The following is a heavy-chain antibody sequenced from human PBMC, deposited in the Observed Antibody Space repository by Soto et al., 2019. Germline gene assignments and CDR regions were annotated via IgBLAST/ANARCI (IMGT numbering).Heavy chain of an antibody. D-gene: IGHD2-8*01. CDR3: ARGPMVYANNWFDP. Sequence: SVKVSCKASGGTFSSYAISWVRQAPGQGLEWMGGIIPIFGTANYAQKFQGRVTITADESTSTAYMELSSLRSEDTAVYYCARGPMVYANNWFDPWGQGTLVTVSS. CDR1: GGTFSSYA. J-gene: IGHJ5*02. CDR2: IIPIFGTA. V-gene: IGHV1-69*13.